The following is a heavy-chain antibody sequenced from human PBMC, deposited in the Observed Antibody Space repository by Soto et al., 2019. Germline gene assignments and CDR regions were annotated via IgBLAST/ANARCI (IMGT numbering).Heavy chain of an antibody. CDR1: GGTFSSYA. CDR2: IIPIFGTA. D-gene: IGHD3-10*01. CDR3: ARGTDYYGNYFDY. J-gene: IGHJ4*02. V-gene: IGHV1-69*12. Sequence: QVQLVQSGAEVKKPGSSVKVSCKASGGTFSSYAISWVRQAPGQGLEWMGGIIPIFGTANYAQKFQGRVTDTADEFPSTAYMELGSLRSEDTAGDYCARGTDYYGNYFDYWGQGTLVTVSS.